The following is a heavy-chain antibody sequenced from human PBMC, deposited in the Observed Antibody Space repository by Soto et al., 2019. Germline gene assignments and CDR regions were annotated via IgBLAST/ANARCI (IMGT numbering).Heavy chain of an antibody. V-gene: IGHV3-7*05. CDR2: INQDGSET. CDR1: GFTFGGYW. J-gene: IGHJ4*02. CDR3: ARGDKYSGDY. D-gene: IGHD5-18*01. Sequence: EVQLVESGGGLVQPGGSLRLSCAASGFTFGGYWMSWVRQAPGKGLEWVADINQDGSETYYVDSVKGRFTISRDNAKNSLYLQMHSLRAEDTAVYYCARGDKYSGDYWGQGTLVTVSS.